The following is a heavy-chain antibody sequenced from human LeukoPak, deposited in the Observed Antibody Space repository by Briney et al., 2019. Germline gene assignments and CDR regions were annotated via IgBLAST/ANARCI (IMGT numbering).Heavy chain of an antibody. Sequence: GGSLRLSCAASGFTFSNYAMPWVRQAPGKGLEYVSAISSNGGSTYYANSVKGRFTISRDNSKNTLYLQMGSLRAEDMAVYYCAKGIVVVPAAIDASAYYYGMDVLGQGTTVTVSS. CDR3: AKGIVVVPAAIDASAYYYGMDV. CDR2: ISSNGGST. CDR1: GFTFSNYA. D-gene: IGHD2-2*01. V-gene: IGHV3-64*01. J-gene: IGHJ6*02.